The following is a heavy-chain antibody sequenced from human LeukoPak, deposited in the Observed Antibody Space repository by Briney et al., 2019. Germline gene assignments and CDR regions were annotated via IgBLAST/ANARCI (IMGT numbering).Heavy chain of an antibody. CDR1: GFTFRSYT. J-gene: IGHJ5*02. D-gene: IGHD6-19*01. CDR3: AKDLQQWLVGVGWFDP. CDR2: ISGSGGST. V-gene: IGHV3-23*01. Sequence: GGSLRLSCAASGFTFRSYTMSWVRQAPGKGLEWVSAISGSGGSTYYADSVKGRFTISRDNSKNTLYLQMNSLRAEDTAVYYCAKDLQQWLVGVGWFDPWGQGTLVTVSS.